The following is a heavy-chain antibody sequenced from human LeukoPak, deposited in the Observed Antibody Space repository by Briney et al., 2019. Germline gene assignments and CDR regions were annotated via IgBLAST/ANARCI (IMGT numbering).Heavy chain of an antibody. CDR2: IYYSGST. D-gene: IGHD3-10*01. Sequence: SETLSLTCTVSGGSISNSRSYWGWIRQPPGRGLEWIGYIYYSGSTNYNPSLKSRVTISVDTSKNQFSLKLSSVTAADTAVYYCARDQSGGYGSGSYYRWFDPWGQGTLVTVSS. V-gene: IGHV4-61*01. CDR1: GGSISNSRSY. J-gene: IGHJ5*02. CDR3: ARDQSGGYGSGSYYRWFDP.